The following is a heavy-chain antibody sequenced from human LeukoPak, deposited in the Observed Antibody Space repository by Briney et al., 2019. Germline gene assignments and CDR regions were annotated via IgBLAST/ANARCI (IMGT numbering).Heavy chain of an antibody. V-gene: IGHV3-48*03. CDR3: ARTTWLVNFDY. J-gene: IGHJ4*02. CDR1: GFTFSSYE. CDR2: ISSSGSTI. Sequence: GGSLRLSCAASGFTFSSYEMNWVRQAPGKGLEWVSYISSSGSTIYYADSVKGRFTISRGNAKNSLYLQMNSLRAEDTAVYYCARTTWLVNFDYWGQGTLVTVSS. D-gene: IGHD6-19*01.